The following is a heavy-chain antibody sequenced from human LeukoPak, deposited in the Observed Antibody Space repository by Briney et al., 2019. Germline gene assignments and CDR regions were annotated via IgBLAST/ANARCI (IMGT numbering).Heavy chain of an antibody. CDR2: ISYDGSNK. Sequence: GRSLRLSCAASGFTFSSYGMHWVRQAPGKGLEWMAVISYDGSNKYYADSVKGRFTISRDNSKNTLYLQMNSLRAEDTAVYYCAKFGLGYCSSTSCYADYYYGMDVWGQGTTVTVSS. D-gene: IGHD2-2*01. V-gene: IGHV3-30*18. CDR1: GFTFSSYG. CDR3: AKFGLGYCSSTSCYADYYYGMDV. J-gene: IGHJ6*01.